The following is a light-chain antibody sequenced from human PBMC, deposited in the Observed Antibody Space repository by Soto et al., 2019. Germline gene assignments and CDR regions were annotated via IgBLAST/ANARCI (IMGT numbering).Light chain of an antibody. J-gene: IGKJ4*01. V-gene: IGKV3-15*01. CDR1: QSVSRN. CDR2: GAS. CDR3: QQYNNWSLT. Sequence: ETVMTQSPATLSVSPGERATLSCRASQSVSRNFAWYQQRPGQAPRLLIYGASTRATGGPARFSGSGSGTEFALTISSLQSEDFAVYYCQQYNNWSLTFGGGTKVEIK.